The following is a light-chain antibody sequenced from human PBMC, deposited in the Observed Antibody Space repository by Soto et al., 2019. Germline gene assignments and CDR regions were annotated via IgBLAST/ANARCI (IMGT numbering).Light chain of an antibody. CDR2: GAS. CDR3: QQYGNSPPNT. V-gene: IGKV3-20*01. J-gene: IGKJ2*01. Sequence: EIVLTQSPGTLSLSPGERATLSCRASQSVSSSYLAWNQQKPGQAPRLLIYGASSRATGIPDRFSGSGSGTDFTLTISRLEPEDFAVYFCQQYGNSPPNTFGQGTKVEIK. CDR1: QSVSSSY.